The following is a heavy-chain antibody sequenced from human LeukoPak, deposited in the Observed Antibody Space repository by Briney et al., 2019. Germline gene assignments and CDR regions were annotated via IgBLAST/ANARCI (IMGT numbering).Heavy chain of an antibody. Sequence: SETLSLTCTVSGYSISSGYYWGWIRQPPGKGLEWIGSIYHSGSTYYNPSLKSRVTISVDTSKNQFSLKLSSVTAADTAVYYCARSLGYCSSTSCMRAFDIWGQGTMVTVSS. J-gene: IGHJ3*02. D-gene: IGHD2-2*01. CDR2: IYHSGST. CDR1: GYSISSGYY. CDR3: ARSLGYCSSTSCMRAFDI. V-gene: IGHV4-38-2*02.